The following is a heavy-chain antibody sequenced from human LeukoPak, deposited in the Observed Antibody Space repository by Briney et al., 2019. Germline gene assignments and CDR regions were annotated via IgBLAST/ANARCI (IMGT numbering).Heavy chain of an antibody. V-gene: IGHV3-48*03. J-gene: IGHJ4*02. CDR3: ARDLKGSAWYVDY. Sequence: PGGSLRLSCAASGSTFSSSEMNWVRQAPGKGLEWLSYISSSSTYTNYADSVKGRFTISRDNAKNSLHLQMNSLRAEDTAVYYCARDLKGSAWYVDYWGQGTLVTVSS. CDR1: GSTFSSSE. CDR2: ISSSSTYT. D-gene: IGHD6-19*01.